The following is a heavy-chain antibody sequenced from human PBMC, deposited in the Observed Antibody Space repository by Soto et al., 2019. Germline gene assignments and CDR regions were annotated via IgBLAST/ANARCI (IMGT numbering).Heavy chain of an antibody. V-gene: IGHV1-69*06. CDR2: VIPMFPKA. Sequence: QVRLVQSEAEVKKAGSSVKVSCKASGVTFISDAVTWVRQAPGQGLEWMGGVIPMFPKANYAQKFQGRATITGDKSTSTVYMELHSLKSEDTALYYCARCHSDSSGPGYLDSWGQGTLVTVTS. CDR3: ARCHSDSSGPGYLDS. CDR1: GVTFISDA. J-gene: IGHJ4*02. D-gene: IGHD3-22*01.